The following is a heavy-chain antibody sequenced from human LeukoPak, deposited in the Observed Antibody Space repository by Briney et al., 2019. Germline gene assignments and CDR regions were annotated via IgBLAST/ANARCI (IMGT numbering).Heavy chain of an antibody. CDR3: SKDTPYCSGSSCYSGGPDY. D-gene: IGHD2-15*01. Sequence: GGSLRLSCAASGFAFDDYAMHWVRQAPGKGLEWVSLISGDGGTTYYADSVKGRFTISRDNSKNSLYLQMNSLRTEDTALYYCSKDTPYCSGSSCYSGGPDYWGQGTLVTVSS. CDR2: ISGDGGTT. CDR1: GFAFDDYA. J-gene: IGHJ4*02. V-gene: IGHV3-43*02.